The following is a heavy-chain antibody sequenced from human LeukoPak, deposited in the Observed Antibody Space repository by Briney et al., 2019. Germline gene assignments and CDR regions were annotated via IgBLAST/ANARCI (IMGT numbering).Heavy chain of an antibody. Sequence: GSLRLSCAASGFALRDYDMHWVRQVTGKGLEWVSAIGISGDTYYPNSVKGRFTVSRENAKNSLYLQMNSLAAGDTAVYYCARGGIQVSGIDEIDYWGQGTLVTVSS. CDR2: IGISGDT. V-gene: IGHV3-13*01. J-gene: IGHJ4*02. D-gene: IGHD6-19*01. CDR1: GFALRDYD. CDR3: ARGGIQVSGIDEIDY.